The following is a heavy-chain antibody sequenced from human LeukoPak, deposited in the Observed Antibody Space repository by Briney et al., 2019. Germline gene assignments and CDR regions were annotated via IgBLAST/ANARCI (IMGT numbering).Heavy chain of an antibody. J-gene: IGHJ4*02. CDR1: GLTFSSYG. V-gene: IGHV3-23*01. CDR2: ISTTGGTT. Sequence: GGSLRLSCAASGLTFSSYGMSWVRQAPGRGLEWVSAISTTGGTTYYADSVRGRFTISRDNSRNTLYLQMNSLRAEDTAVYYCARGKYCSGGSCYLDYWGQGTLVTVSS. D-gene: IGHD2-15*01. CDR3: ARGKYCSGGSCYLDY.